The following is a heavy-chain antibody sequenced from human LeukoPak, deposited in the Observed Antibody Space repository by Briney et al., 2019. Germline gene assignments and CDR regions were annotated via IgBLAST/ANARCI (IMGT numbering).Heavy chain of an antibody. J-gene: IGHJ5*02. Sequence: GESLKISCKGSGYSFTNYWIGWVRQMPGKGLEWMGIIYPGDSDTRYSPSFQGQVTISADKSISTAYLQWSSLKASDTAMYYCARQYYYDSSARKYSFDPWGQGTLVTVSS. V-gene: IGHV5-51*01. D-gene: IGHD3-22*01. CDR1: GYSFTNYW. CDR2: IYPGDSDT. CDR3: ARQYYYDSSARKYSFDP.